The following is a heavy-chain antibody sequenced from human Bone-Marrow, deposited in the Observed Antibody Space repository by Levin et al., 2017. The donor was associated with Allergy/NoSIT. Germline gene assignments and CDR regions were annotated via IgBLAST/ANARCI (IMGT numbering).Heavy chain of an antibody. CDR3: ARDRGYGIDY. Sequence: GESLKISCAASGFPFGGYGMHWVRQAPGKGLQWVAAIWFNGTNKNYADSVKGRFTISRDNSKDTLFLEMDSLRVEDTAVYFCARDRGYGIDYWGQGTLVTVSS. V-gene: IGHV3-33*01. D-gene: IGHD2-15*01. CDR2: IWFNGTNK. J-gene: IGHJ4*02. CDR1: GFPFGGYG.